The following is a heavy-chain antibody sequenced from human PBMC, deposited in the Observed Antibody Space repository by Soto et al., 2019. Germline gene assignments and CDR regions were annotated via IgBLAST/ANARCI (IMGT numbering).Heavy chain of an antibody. V-gene: IGHV4-61*08. D-gene: IGHD3-22*01. J-gene: IGHJ4*02. CDR2: ISFTGDT. Sequence: QVQLQESGPGLVKPSETLSLICTVSGDSVSGGGYYWTWIRQPPGKGLEWIGYISFTGDTTYNPSLRSRVTIAMHTSNNQFSLNLTSATAADTALYYCSRGGPYYHSMIWGPETLVTVSS. CDR1: GDSVSGGGYY. CDR3: SRGGPYYHSMI.